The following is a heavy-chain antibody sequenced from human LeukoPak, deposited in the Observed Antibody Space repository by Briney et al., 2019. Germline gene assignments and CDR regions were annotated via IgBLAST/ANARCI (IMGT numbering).Heavy chain of an antibody. J-gene: IGHJ3*02. V-gene: IGHV1-2*04. CDR3: ARDICSGGSCYGALFAFDI. D-gene: IGHD2-15*01. Sequence: GASVTVSCKASGYTFTGYYMHWVRQAPGQGLEWMGWINPNSGGTNYAQKFQGWVTMTRDTSISTAYMELSRLRSDDTAVYYCARDICSGGSCYGALFAFDIWGQGTMVTVSS. CDR2: INPNSGGT. CDR1: GYTFTGYY.